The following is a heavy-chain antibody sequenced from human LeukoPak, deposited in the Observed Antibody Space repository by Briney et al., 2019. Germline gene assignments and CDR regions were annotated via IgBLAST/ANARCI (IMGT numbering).Heavy chain of an antibody. CDR1: GGTFSSYA. D-gene: IGHD3-22*01. CDR2: IIPILGIA. CDR3: ARDRPHHNYYDSSGYYYY. V-gene: IGHV1-69*04. Sequence: SVKVSCKASGGTFSSYAISWVRQAPGQGLEWMGRIIPILGIANYAQKFQGRVTINADKSTSTAYMELSSLRSEDTAVYYCARDRPHHNYYDSSGYYYYWGQGTLVTVSS. J-gene: IGHJ4*02.